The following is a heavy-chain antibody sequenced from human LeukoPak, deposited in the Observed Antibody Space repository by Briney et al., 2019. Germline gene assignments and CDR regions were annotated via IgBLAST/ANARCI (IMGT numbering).Heavy chain of an antibody. V-gene: IGHV4-59*08. CDR3: ARRGSGELYYGMDV. Sequence: SETLSLTCTVSGGSISSYYWSWIRQPPGKGLEWIGYIYYSGSIKYNPSLESRVTISVDKSKNQFSLRLSSVTAADTALYYCARRGSGELYYGMDVWGQGTTVTVSS. CDR1: GGSISSYY. J-gene: IGHJ6*02. CDR2: IYYSGSI. D-gene: IGHD3-10*01.